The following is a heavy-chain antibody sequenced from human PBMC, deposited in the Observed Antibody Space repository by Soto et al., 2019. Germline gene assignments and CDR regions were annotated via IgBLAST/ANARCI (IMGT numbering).Heavy chain of an antibody. CDR3: ARDFAWAFDY. J-gene: IGHJ4*02. CDR2: ISTNSRTI. Sequence: EVQLVESGGGLVQPGGSLRLSCVASGFTFSSYSMNWVRQAPGKGLEWVSYISTNSRTIHYADSVKGRFTISRDNAKNSLYLQMNSLRDEDTAVYYCARDFAWAFDYWGQGTPLTVSP. D-gene: IGHD1-26*01. V-gene: IGHV3-48*02. CDR1: GFTFSSYS.